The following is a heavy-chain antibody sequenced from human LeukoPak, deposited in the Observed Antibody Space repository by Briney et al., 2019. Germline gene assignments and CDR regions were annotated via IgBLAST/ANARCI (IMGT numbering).Heavy chain of an antibody. CDR3: AKDKVRQDIVVVPAASFDY. Sequence: PGGSLRLSCAASGFTFSSYAMHWVRRAPGQGLEWVAVISYDGTNKYYADSVKGRFTISRDSSKNTLYLQMNSLRAEDTAVYYCAKDKVRQDIVVVPAASFDYWGQGTLVTVSS. CDR1: GFTFSSYA. V-gene: IGHV3-30*18. CDR2: ISYDGTNK. J-gene: IGHJ4*02. D-gene: IGHD2-2*01.